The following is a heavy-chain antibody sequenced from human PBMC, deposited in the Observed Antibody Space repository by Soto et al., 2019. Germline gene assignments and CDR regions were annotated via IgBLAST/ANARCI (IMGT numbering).Heavy chain of an antibody. CDR2: VYYTGST. D-gene: IGHD3-22*01. CDR1: GGSVSSVSYY. Sequence: QVQLQESGPGLVKPSETLSLTCTVSGGSVSSVSYYWSWIRQPPGKALEWIACVYYTGSTNSNPSLKSRVTISVDTSKNQVPLQLCSVTAADTAVYYCARDKVYYYASSGYYYDYWGQRAQVTVSS. CDR3: ARDKVYYYASSGYYYDY. J-gene: IGHJ4*02. V-gene: IGHV4-61*01.